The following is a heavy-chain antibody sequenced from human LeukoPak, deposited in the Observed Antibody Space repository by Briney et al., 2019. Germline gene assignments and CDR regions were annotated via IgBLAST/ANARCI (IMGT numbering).Heavy chain of an antibody. V-gene: IGHV3-66*02. CDR2: IYSDGTT. CDR1: GFTVSSNF. J-gene: IGHJ4*02. D-gene: IGHD3-22*01. Sequence: GGSLRLSCAASGFTVSSNFMGWVRQAPGKGLEWVSVIYSDGTTYNADSVKGRFTISRDNSKNTLYLQMNSLRTEDTAMYYCARAPLQYDRQFDYWGQGTLVTVSS. CDR3: ARAPLQYDRQFDY.